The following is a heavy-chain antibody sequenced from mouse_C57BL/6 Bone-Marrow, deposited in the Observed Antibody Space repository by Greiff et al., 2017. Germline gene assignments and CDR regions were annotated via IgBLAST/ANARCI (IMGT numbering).Heavy chain of an antibody. CDR2: INPYNGGT. J-gene: IGHJ4*01. CDR1: GYTFTDYY. Sequence: EVQGVESGPVLVKPGASVKMSCKASGYTFTDYYMNWVKQSHGKSLEWIGVINPYNGGTGYNQKFKGKATLTVDKSSSTAYMELNSLTSEDSAVYYCARWGQLRPPMDYWGQGTSVTVSS. V-gene: IGHV1-19*01. D-gene: IGHD3-2*02. CDR3: ARWGQLRPPMDY.